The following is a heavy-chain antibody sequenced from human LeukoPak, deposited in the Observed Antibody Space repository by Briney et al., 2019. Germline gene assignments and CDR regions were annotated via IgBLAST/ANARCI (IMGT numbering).Heavy chain of an antibody. CDR2: ISWNSGSI. Sequence: GGSLRLSCAASGFTFDDYAMHWVRQAPGKGLEWVSGISWNSGSIGYADSVKGRFTISRDNAKNSLYLQMHSLRAEDTRFYYCAKDSRSITGPTSSLIGFNWLDPWGQGTLVTVSS. J-gene: IGHJ5*02. D-gene: IGHD1-7*01. CDR1: GFTFDDYA. V-gene: IGHV3-9*01. CDR3: AKDSRSITGPTSSLIGFNWLDP.